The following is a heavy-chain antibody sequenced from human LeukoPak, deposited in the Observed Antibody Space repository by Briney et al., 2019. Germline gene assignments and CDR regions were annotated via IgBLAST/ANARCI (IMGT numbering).Heavy chain of an antibody. D-gene: IGHD3-3*01. Sequence: QPGGPLRLSCAASGFTFSSYWMSWVRQAPGKGLEWVANIKQDGSEKYYVDSVKGRFTISSDNATNSLYLQLKSLRAEDTAVYYCARELSVYYFWSGYSPKIIDYWGQGTQVTVSS. CDR3: ARELSVYYFWSGYSPKIIDY. V-gene: IGHV3-7*01. J-gene: IGHJ4*02. CDR2: IKQDGSEK. CDR1: GFTFSSYW.